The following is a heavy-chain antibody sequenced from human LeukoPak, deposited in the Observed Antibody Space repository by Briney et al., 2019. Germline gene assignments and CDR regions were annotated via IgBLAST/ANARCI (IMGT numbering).Heavy chain of an antibody. J-gene: IGHJ4*02. CDR3: ARGDWSSSIDY. CDR2: IYYSGST. Sequence: SETLSLTCTVSGGSIISGDLYWIWIRQPPGKGLEWIGYIYYSGSTYYNPSLKSLITISVDTSKNQFSLKLSSVTAADTAVYYCARGDWSSSIDYWGQGTLVTVSS. D-gene: IGHD6-6*01. CDR1: GGSIISGDLY. V-gene: IGHV4-30-4*01.